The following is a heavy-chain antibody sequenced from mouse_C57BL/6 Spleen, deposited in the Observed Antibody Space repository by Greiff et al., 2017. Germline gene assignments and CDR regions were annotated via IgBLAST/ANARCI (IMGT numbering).Heavy chain of an antibody. J-gene: IGHJ3*01. V-gene: IGHV1-55*01. D-gene: IGHD3-1*01. CDR2: IYPGSGST. CDR3: AGYEGSWFAY. CDR1: GYTFTSYW. Sequence: QVQLQQPGAELVKPGASVKMSCTASGYTFTSYWITWVKQRPGQGLEWIGDIYPGSGSTNYNEKFTSKATLTVDTSSSTAYMSLSSLTSEDSAVYYCAGYEGSWFAYWGQGTLVTVSA.